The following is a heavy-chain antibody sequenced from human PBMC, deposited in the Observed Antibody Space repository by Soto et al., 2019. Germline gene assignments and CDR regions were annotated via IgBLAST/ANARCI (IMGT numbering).Heavy chain of an antibody. D-gene: IGHD6-25*01. CDR3: ARENTRLYYGLDL. J-gene: IGHJ6*02. CDR2: ISTIVSTI. Sequence: PGGSLRLSCAASGFTFSDYYMTWIRQAPGKGLEWVSYISTIVSTIYYADSVKGRFTISRDNAKNSLYLQMNTLSTEDTAVYYCARENTRLYYGLDLWGQGTTVTVSS. V-gene: IGHV3-11*01. CDR1: GFTFSDYY.